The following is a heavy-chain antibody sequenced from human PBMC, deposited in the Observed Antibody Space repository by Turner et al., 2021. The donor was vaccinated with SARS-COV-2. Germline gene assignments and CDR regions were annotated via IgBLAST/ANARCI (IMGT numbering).Heavy chain of an antibody. CDR2: ISYDGSNK. Sequence: QVQLVESGGGVVQPGRSLRTSCAASGFTFSTYGMHWVRQAPGKGLEWVALISYDGSNKYYADSVKGRFTISRDNYKNTLYLQMNSLRAEDTAVYYCAKSNRGSYYYGMDVWGQGTTVTVSS. J-gene: IGHJ6*02. CDR1: GFTFSTYG. D-gene: IGHD3-10*01. CDR3: AKSNRGSYYYGMDV. V-gene: IGHV3-30*18.